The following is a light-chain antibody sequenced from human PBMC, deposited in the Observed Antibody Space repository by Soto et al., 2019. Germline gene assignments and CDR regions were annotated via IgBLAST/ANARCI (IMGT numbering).Light chain of an antibody. Sequence: EMVLTQSPGTLSLSPGERATRSCRASQTVRTNYLAWFQHIPGQAPRLLIYGASSRATGIPDRFSGSGSGTDFTLTINRLEPEDFAVYFCQQYSDSPLTFGGGTKVEIK. V-gene: IGKV3-20*01. CDR1: QTVRTNY. J-gene: IGKJ4*01. CDR2: GAS. CDR3: QQYSDSPLT.